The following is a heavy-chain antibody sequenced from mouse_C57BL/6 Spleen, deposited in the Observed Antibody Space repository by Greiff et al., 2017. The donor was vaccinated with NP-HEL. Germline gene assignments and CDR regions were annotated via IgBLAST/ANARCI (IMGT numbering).Heavy chain of an antibody. J-gene: IGHJ1*03. CDR1: GFNIKDDY. Sequence: VQLQQSGAELVRPGASVQLSCTASGFNIKDDYMHWVKQRPEQGLEWIGWIDPENGDTEYASKFQGKATITADTSSNTAYLQLSSLTSGDTAVYYCTTRGNRGGWGTGTTVTVSS. V-gene: IGHV14-4*01. D-gene: IGHD3-1*01. CDR2: IDPENGDT. CDR3: TTRGNRGG.